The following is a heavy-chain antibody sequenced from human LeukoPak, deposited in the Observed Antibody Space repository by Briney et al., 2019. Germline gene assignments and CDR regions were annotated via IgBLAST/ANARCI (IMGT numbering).Heavy chain of an antibody. D-gene: IGHD6-6*01. V-gene: IGHV1-2*02. CDR1: GYTFTGYY. CDR3: ARVGSSLRWFDP. Sequence: ASVKVSCRASGYTFTGYYMHWVRQAPGQGLEWMGWINPNSGGTNYAQKFQGRVTMTRDTSISTAYMELSRLRSDDTAVYYCARVGSSLRWFDPWGQGTLVTVSS. CDR2: INPNSGGT. J-gene: IGHJ5*02.